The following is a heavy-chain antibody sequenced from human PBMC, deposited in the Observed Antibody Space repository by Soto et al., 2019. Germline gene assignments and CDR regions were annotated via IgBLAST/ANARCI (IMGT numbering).Heavy chain of an antibody. V-gene: IGHV3-48*01. Sequence: EVQLVESGGGLVQPGGSLRLSCAASGFSFSYYGMNWVRQAPGKGLEWVSYISTSSSNIYYADSVKGRFTIFRDNAKNSLSLQMNSLRAADTAVYYCARETSTGNYYMDVWGKGTTVTVSS. CDR3: ARETSTGNYYMDV. D-gene: IGHD2-2*01. CDR1: GFSFSYYG. CDR2: ISTSSSNI. J-gene: IGHJ6*03.